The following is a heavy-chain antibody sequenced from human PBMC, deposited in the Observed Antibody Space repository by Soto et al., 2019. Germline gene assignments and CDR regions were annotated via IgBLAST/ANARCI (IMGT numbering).Heavy chain of an antibody. Sequence: GFLRLSCAASGFTFSSYAMSWVRQAPGKGLEWVSAISGSGGSTYYADSVKGRFTISRDNSKNTLYLQMNSLRAEDTAVYYCAKVWVAGTPSPYWGQGTLVTVSS. J-gene: IGHJ4*02. D-gene: IGHD6-19*01. V-gene: IGHV3-23*01. CDR3: AKVWVAGTPSPY. CDR1: GFTFSSYA. CDR2: ISGSGGST.